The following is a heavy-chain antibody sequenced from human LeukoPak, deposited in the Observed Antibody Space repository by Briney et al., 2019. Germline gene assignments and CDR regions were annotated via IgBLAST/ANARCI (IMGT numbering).Heavy chain of an antibody. J-gene: IGHJ4*02. CDR3: ASSHGVIRVYFDY. Sequence: GGSLRLSCAASGFTFSSYSMNWVRQAPGKGLEWVSSISSSSSYIYYADSVKGRFTISRGNAKNSLYLQMNSLRAEDTAVYYCASSHGVIRVYFDYWGQGTLVTVSS. CDR2: ISSSSSYI. D-gene: IGHD2-8*01. CDR1: GFTFSSYS. V-gene: IGHV3-21*01.